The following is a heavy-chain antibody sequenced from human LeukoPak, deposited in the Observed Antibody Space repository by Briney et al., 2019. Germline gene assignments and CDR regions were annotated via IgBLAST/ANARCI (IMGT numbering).Heavy chain of an antibody. D-gene: IGHD5-12*01. Sequence: GGSLRLSCEASGFSFSSHAMHWVRQAPGKGLEWVSSITSTRSDIYYADSVKGRSTISRDNARNSLFLQMNSLRAEDTAVYYCARVLVATTLASENWLDPWGQGTLVTVSS. CDR2: ITSTRSDI. CDR3: ARVLVATTLASENWLDP. J-gene: IGHJ5*02. CDR1: GFSFSSHA. V-gene: IGHV3-21*01.